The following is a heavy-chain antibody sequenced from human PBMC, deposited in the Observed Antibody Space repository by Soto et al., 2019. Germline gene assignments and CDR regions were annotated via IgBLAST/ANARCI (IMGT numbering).Heavy chain of an antibody. V-gene: IGHV1-46*01. D-gene: IGHD4-17*01. J-gene: IGHJ6*02. CDR2: INPSGGST. Sequence: ASVKVSCKASGYTFTSYYMHWVRQAPGQGLEWMGIINPSGGSTSYAQKFQGRVTMTRDTSTSTVYMELSSLRSEDTAVYYCARDLSLGRYGDYRGDYYGMDVRGQGTTVTVSS. CDR1: GYTFTSYY. CDR3: ARDLSLGRYGDYRGDYYGMDV.